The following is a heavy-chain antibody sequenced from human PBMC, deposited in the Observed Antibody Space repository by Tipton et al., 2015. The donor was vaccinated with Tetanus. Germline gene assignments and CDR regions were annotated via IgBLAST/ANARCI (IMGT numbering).Heavy chain of an antibody. CDR2: IYPGDSDT. Sequence: QLVQSGGEVKKPGESLKISCKGSGYIFNNYWIGWVRQKPGKGLGWMGFIYPGDSDTRYSQSFQGQVTIAVDKSINTAYLRWGSLRASDTSMFYCARAHCTDGVCNFDFWGQGALVTVAS. CDR3: ARAHCTDGVCNFDF. CDR1: GYIFNNYW. V-gene: IGHV5-51*01. D-gene: IGHD2-8*01. J-gene: IGHJ4*02.